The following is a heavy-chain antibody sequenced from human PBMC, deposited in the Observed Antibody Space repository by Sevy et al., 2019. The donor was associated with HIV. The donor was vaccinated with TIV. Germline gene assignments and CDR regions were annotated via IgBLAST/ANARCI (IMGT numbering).Heavy chain of an antibody. CDR1: GFTFSSYA. CDR2: ISGSGGST. CDR3: AKAPGYCSSTSCNVPFDY. D-gene: IGHD2-2*01. J-gene: IGHJ4*02. Sequence: VGSLRLSCAASGFTFSSYAMSWVRQAPGKGLEWVSAISGSGGSTYYADSVKGRFTISRDNSKNTLYLQMNSLRAEDTAVNYCAKAPGYCSSTSCNVPFDYWGQGTLVTVSS. V-gene: IGHV3-23*01.